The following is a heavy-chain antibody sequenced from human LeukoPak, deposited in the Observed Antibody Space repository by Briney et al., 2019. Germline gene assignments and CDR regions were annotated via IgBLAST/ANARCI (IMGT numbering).Heavy chain of an antibody. CDR2: IYTSGST. CDR3: ARLDHNYDFWSGVYYYYMDV. V-gene: IGHV4-4*09. J-gene: IGHJ6*03. Sequence: SETLSLTCTVSGGSISSYYWSWIRQPPGKGLEWIGYIYTSGSTNYNPSLKSRVTISVDTSKHHFSLKLRSVTAADTGVYYCARLDHNYDFWSGVYYYYMDVWGKGTTVTVSS. D-gene: IGHD3-3*01. CDR1: GGSISSYY.